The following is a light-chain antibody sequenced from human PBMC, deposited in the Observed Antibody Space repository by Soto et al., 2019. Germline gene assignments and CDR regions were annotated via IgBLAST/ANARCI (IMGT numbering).Light chain of an antibody. Sequence: EVVMTQSPATLSVSPGERATLSCRASQSVSNNLAWFQQKPGQAPRLLIYHASTRATGIPARFSGSGSGTEFTLIISSLQSEDFAVYYCQQYNNWWTFGQGTNVEIK. CDR1: QSVSNN. V-gene: IGKV3-15*01. CDR3: QQYNNWWT. J-gene: IGKJ1*01. CDR2: HAS.